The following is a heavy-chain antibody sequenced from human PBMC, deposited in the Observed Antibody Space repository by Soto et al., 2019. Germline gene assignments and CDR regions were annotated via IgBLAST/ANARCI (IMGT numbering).Heavy chain of an antibody. CDR2: ISYDGSNK. Sequence: QVQLVESGGGVVQPGRSLRLSCAASGFTFSSYAMHWVRQAPGKGLEWVAVISYDGSNKYYADSVKGRFTISRDNSKNTLYLQMNSLRAEDTAVYYCSQGAMYPFVMDVWGQGTTVTVSS. D-gene: IGHD2-2*01. CDR1: GFTFSSYA. V-gene: IGHV3-30-3*01. J-gene: IGHJ6*02. CDR3: SQGAMYPFVMDV.